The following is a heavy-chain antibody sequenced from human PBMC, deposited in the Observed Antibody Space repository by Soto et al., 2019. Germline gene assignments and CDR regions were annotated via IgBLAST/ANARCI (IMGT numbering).Heavy chain of an antibody. J-gene: IGHJ4*02. CDR2: ISNSGGST. Sequence: SGGSLRLSCAASGFTFSSYAMSWVRQAPGKGLEWVSGISNSGGSTYYADSVKGRFTISRDNSKNTLYLQMNSLRAEDTALYYCAKVKVAPYYFDYWGQGTLVTVSS. CDR3: AKVKVAPYYFDY. D-gene: IGHD5-12*01. CDR1: GFTFSSYA. V-gene: IGHV3-23*01.